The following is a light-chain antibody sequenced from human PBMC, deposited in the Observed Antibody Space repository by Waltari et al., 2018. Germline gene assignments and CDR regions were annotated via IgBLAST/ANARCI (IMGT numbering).Light chain of an antibody. CDR1: QGISIW. V-gene: IGKV1D-12*01. CDR2: GAS. Sequence: DIQMTQSPSSVSASVGDTVTITCRASQGISIWLAWYQQRPGRAPKLLIYGASSLKSGVPSRFSGSGSGTDFTLTITSLQPEDFATYYCQPAYSFPFTFGGGTRVEI. J-gene: IGKJ4*01. CDR3: QPAYSFPFT.